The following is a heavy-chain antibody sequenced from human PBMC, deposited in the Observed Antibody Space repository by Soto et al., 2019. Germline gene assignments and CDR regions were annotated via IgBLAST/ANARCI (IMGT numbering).Heavy chain of an antibody. V-gene: IGHV1-69*01. J-gene: IGHJ6*02. D-gene: IGHD2-2*01. CDR2: MIPIFGTA. Sequence: QVQLVQSGAEVKKPGSSVKVSCKASGGTFSSYAINWVRQAPGQGLEWTGGMIPIFGTANYAQKFQGRVTITAHESTSTAYMELSSLRSEDTAVYYCARAAIVVVPAAMDYYGMDVWGQGTTVTVSS. CDR1: GGTFSSYA. CDR3: ARAAIVVVPAAMDYYGMDV.